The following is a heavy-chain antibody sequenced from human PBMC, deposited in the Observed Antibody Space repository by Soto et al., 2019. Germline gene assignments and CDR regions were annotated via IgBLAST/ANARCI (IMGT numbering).Heavy chain of an antibody. D-gene: IGHD2-15*01. J-gene: IGHJ4*02. CDR2: IYSRGTT. Sequence: PSETPSPTCSVRGGSINTDYYYWGWVRKPPGKGLVWIGYIYSRGTTLYKASLKSRLITSMDTSKNHFSLRLRSVTAADTAVFYCARIKVGGRDLDYFDSWGLGTLVTVSS. V-gene: IGHV4-30-4*01. CDR1: GGSINTDYYY. CDR3: ARIKVGGRDLDYFDS.